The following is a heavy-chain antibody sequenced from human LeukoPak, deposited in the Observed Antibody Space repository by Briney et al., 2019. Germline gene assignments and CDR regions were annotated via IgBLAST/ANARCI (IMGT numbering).Heavy chain of an antibody. CDR2: IIPIFGTA. D-gene: IGHD3-10*01. CDR3: AREFSYYGSGKYGMDV. Sequence: SVKVSCKASGYTFTSYDINWVRQATGQGLEWMGGIIPIFGTANYAQKFQGRVTITADESTSTAYMELSSLRSEDTAVYYCAREFSYYGSGKYGMDVWGQGTTVTVSS. J-gene: IGHJ6*02. V-gene: IGHV1-69*13. CDR1: GYTFTSYD.